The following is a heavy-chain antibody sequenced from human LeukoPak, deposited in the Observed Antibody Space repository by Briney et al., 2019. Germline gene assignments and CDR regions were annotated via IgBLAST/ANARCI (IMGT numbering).Heavy chain of an antibody. CDR1: GFTFSSYA. CDR2: ISSNGGST. J-gene: IGHJ6*02. CDR3: VKACSTMVRGVLPGMDV. V-gene: IGHV3-64D*06. Sequence: GGSLRLSCSASGFTFSSYAMHWVRQAPGKGLEYVSAISSNGGSTYYADSVKGRFTISRDNSKNTLYLQMSSLRAEDTAVYYCVKACSTMVRGVLPGMDVWGQGTTVTVSS. D-gene: IGHD3-10*01.